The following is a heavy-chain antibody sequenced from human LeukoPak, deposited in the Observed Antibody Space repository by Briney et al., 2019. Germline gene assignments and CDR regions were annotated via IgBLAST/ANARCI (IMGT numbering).Heavy chain of an antibody. V-gene: IGHV4-4*07. Sequence: PSETLSLTCIVSGGSISSCYWSWIRQPAGKGLEWIGRMYFSRTPKYNPALESRVIMSVDTSKNQFSLKLTSVTAADTAVYYCARDAAIGAAGVFDSWGQGTLVIVSS. J-gene: IGHJ4*02. CDR3: ARDAAIGAAGVFDS. CDR2: MYFSRTP. D-gene: IGHD6-13*01. CDR1: GGSISSCY.